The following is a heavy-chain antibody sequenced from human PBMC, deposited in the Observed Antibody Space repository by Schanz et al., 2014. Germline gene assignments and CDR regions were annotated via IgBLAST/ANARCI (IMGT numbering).Heavy chain of an antibody. D-gene: IGHD5-12*01. CDR2: ISGSSIHK. V-gene: IGHV3-11*05. Sequence: PGGSLRLSCAASGFTFSDYYMAWIRQAPGKGLEWVSHISGSSIHKNYADSVKGRFSISRDNGETSVYLQINSLRVEDTAVYYCARGGSSGYDFSIYYMDVWGKGTTVTVSS. J-gene: IGHJ6*03. CDR3: ARGGSSGYDFSIYYMDV. CDR1: GFTFSDYY.